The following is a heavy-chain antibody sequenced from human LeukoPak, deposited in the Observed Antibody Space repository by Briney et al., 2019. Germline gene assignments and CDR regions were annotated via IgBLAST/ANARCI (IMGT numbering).Heavy chain of an antibody. Sequence: SETLSLTCAVSGGSISSGGYYWSWIRQHPGKGLEWIGYIYYSGSTYYNPSLKSRVTISVDTSKNQFSLKLSSVTAADTAMYYCARGLGYCSGGSCYVSWFDPWGQGTLVTVSS. CDR3: ARGLGYCSGGSCYVSWFDP. CDR2: IYYSGST. D-gene: IGHD2-15*01. J-gene: IGHJ5*02. CDR1: GGSISSGGYY. V-gene: IGHV4-31*11.